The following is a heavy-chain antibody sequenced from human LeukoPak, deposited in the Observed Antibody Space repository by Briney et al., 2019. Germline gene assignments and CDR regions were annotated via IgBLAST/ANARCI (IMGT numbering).Heavy chain of an antibody. Sequence: GASVKVSCKASGYTFTSYAMHWVRQAPGQRLEWMGWINAGNGNTKYSQKFQGRVTITRDTSASAAYMELSSLRSEDTAVYYCARGKSDYYYYCMDVWDKGTTVIVSS. CDR1: GYTFTSYA. CDR2: INAGNGNT. CDR3: ARGKSDYYYYCMDV. V-gene: IGHV1-3*01. J-gene: IGHJ6*03.